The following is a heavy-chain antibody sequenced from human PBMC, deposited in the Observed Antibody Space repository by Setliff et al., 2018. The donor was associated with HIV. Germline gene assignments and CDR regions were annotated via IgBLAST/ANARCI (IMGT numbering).Heavy chain of an antibody. Sequence: SSETLSLTCTVSGGSVSSKSFYWGWIRQPPGKGLEWIGSIRYSGTTHYNPSLKSRVTISVDTSNNQFSLKLRFVTAADTAVYYCVRGDYRIIAAAGSGWFDPWGQGTLVTVS. CDR1: GGSVSSKSFY. CDR2: IRYSGTT. CDR3: VRGDYRIIAAAGSGWFDP. V-gene: IGHV4-39*01. J-gene: IGHJ5*02. D-gene: IGHD6-13*01.